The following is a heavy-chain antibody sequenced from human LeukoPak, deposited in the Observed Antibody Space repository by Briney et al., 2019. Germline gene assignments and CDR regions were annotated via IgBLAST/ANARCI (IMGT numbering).Heavy chain of an antibody. CDR3: ARGIAAFFDD. CDR1: GFTFSSYG. CDR2: ISGSGGST. J-gene: IGHJ4*02. V-gene: IGHV3-23*01. Sequence: GGSLTLSCAASGFTFSSYGMSWVRQAPGKGLEWVSAISGSGGSTYYADSVKGRFNISRDNAKNSLYLQMNSLRAEDTAVYYCARGIAAFFDDWGQGTLVTVSS. D-gene: IGHD6-6*01.